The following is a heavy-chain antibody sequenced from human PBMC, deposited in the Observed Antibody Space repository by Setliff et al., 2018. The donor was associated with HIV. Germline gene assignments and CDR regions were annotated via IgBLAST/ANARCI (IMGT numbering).Heavy chain of an antibody. Sequence: LSLTCTVSGGSISSYYWSWIRRPAGQGLQWIGRVYTRGITTYNPYLKSRVTMSVDTSKNQFSLKLSSVTAADTAVYYCARRRDGYNSAPWRNDYWGQGTLVTVSS. V-gene: IGHV4-4*07. CDR1: GGSISSYY. D-gene: IGHD5-12*01. CDR3: ARRRDGYNSAPWRNDY. CDR2: VYTRGIT. J-gene: IGHJ4*02.